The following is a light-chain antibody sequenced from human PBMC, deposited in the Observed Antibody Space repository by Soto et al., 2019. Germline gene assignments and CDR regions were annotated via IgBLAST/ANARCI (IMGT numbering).Light chain of an antibody. CDR1: SSDVGGHNY. V-gene: IGLV2-8*01. Sequence: QSALTQPPSASGSPGQSVTISCTGTSSDVGGHNYVSWYQQHPGKAPKVMIYEVSKRPSGVPDRFSGSKSGNTASLTVSGLQAEDEADYYCSSYAGSNMWVFGGGTKLTVL. CDR3: SSYAGSNMWV. J-gene: IGLJ2*01. CDR2: EVS.